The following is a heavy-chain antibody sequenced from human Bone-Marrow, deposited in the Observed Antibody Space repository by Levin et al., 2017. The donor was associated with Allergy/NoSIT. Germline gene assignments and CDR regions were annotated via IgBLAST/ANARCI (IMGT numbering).Heavy chain of an antibody. CDR1: GASINTDGYF. D-gene: IGHD3-3*01. V-gene: IGHV4-30-4*01. J-gene: IGHJ5*02. CDR3: ARLSIWNGFFVWFDR. CDR2: IYYNGRV. Sequence: PSETLSLTCSVSGASINTDGYFWSWVRQPPGKGLEWIGNIYYNGRVDYSPSIRSRISMSLDASKNQFSVKLTSVTAADTAVYYCARLSIWNGFFVWFDRWGQGTLVTVSS.